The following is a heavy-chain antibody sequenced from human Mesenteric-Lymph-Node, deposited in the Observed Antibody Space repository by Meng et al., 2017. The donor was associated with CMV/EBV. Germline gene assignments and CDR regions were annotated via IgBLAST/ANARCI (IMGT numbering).Heavy chain of an antibody. CDR2: IRYDGSNR. J-gene: IGHJ3*01. CDR3: AKDSSYQKRTLDF. CDR1: GFTLSTYW. V-gene: IGHV3-30*02. D-gene: IGHD2-2*01. Sequence: GESLKISCTASGFTLSTYWMHWVRQVPGKGLEWVAFIRYDGSNRYYTDDVKGRFTISRDISKNTLYLQMNSLRGEDTAVYYCAKDSSYQKRTLDFWGQGTMVTVSS.